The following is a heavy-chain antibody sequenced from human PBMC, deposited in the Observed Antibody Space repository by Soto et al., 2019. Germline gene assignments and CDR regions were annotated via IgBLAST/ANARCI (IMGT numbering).Heavy chain of an antibody. CDR1: GFTFDDYA. D-gene: IGHD3-10*01. J-gene: IGHJ4*02. Sequence: DVQLVESGGGLVQPGRSLRLSCAASGFTFDDYAMHWVRQAPGKGLEWVSGISWNSGTIGYADSVKGRFTISRDNAKNSLYLQMNSLRVEDTALYYCAKDKSLGITMVRGVTSADDYWGQGTLVTVSS. V-gene: IGHV3-9*01. CDR2: ISWNSGTI. CDR3: AKDKSLGITMVRGVTSADDY.